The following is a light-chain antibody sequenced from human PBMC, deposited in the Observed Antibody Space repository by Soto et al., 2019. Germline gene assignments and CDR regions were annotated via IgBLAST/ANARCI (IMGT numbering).Light chain of an antibody. CDR2: DGS. V-gene: IGLV2-14*03. J-gene: IGLJ2*01. CDR1: TSDVGGYIY. Sequence: QSALTQPASVSGSPGQSVTISCTATTSDVGGYIYLSWYQQHPGKAPKLILYDGSSRPSGVSNRFSGSKSGNTASLIISGLQPEDEADYHCSSYTRTTVVFGGGTKLTVL. CDR3: SSYTRTTVV.